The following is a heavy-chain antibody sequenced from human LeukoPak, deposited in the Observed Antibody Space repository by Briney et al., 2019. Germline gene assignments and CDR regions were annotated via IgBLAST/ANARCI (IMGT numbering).Heavy chain of an antibody. D-gene: IGHD6-13*01. J-gene: IGHJ4*02. CDR1: GYTFTSYD. V-gene: IGHV1-8*03. CDR2: MNPNSGNT. CDR3: ARTLAAASTVLFDY. Sequence: ASVKVSCKASGYTFTSYDINWVRQATGQGLEWMGWMNPNSGNTGYAQKFQGRVTITRNTSISTAYMELSSLRSEDTAVYYCARTLAAASTVLFDYWGQGTLVTVSS.